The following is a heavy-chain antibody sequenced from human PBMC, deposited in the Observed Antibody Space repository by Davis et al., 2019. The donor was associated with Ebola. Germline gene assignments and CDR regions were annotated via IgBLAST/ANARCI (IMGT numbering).Heavy chain of an antibody. J-gene: IGHJ5*02. D-gene: IGHD3-3*01. CDR1: GGSVSSGSYY. CDR3: ARAHVIFGVVMFDP. Sequence: PSETLSLTCTVSGGSVSSGSYYWSWIRQPPGKGLEWIGYIYYSGSTNYNPSLKSRVTISVDTSKNQFSLKLSSVTAADTAVYYCARAHVIFGVVMFDPWGQGTLVTVSS. CDR2: IYYSGST. V-gene: IGHV4-61*01.